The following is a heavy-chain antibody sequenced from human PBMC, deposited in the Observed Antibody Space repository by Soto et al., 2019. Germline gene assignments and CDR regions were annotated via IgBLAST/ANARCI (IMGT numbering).Heavy chain of an antibody. D-gene: IGHD1-7*01. CDR3: VKLRLELLYLDS. J-gene: IGHJ4*02. Sequence: GGPLRLSCSSSGFTFNRYGMSWVRQAPGKGLEWVSAISASGDNTYYADSVKGRFTISRDSSNNTLYLQMNSLRADDTALYYCVKLRLELLYLDSWGLGALVNVYS. CDR2: ISASGDNT. CDR1: GFTFNRYG. V-gene: IGHV3-23*01.